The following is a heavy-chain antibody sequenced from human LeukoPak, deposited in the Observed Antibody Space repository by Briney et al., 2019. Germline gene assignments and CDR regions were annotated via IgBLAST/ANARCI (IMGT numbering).Heavy chain of an antibody. CDR3: ARGGDGYNSHYFDY. CDR2: TYYSGST. J-gene: IGHJ4*02. D-gene: IGHD5-24*01. Sequence: PSETLSLTCTVSGGSISSYYWSWIRQPPGKGLEWIGYTYYSGSTNYNPSLKSRVTISVDTSKNQFSLKLSSVTAADTAVYYCARGGDGYNSHYFDYWGQGTLVTVSS. V-gene: IGHV4-59*12. CDR1: GGSISSYY.